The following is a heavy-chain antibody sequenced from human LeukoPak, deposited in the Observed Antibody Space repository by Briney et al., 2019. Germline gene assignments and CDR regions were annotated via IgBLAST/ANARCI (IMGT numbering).Heavy chain of an antibody. D-gene: IGHD6-13*01. V-gene: IGHV4-34*01. CDR3: ARWGEGTGIAAAGHFDY. J-gene: IGHJ4*02. Sequence: SETLSLTCAAYGGSFSGYYWSWIRQPPGKGLEWIGEINHSGSTNYNPSLKSRVTISVDTSKNQFSLKLSSVTAADTAVYYCARWGEGTGIAAAGHFDYWGQGTLVTVSS. CDR1: GGSFSGYY. CDR2: INHSGST.